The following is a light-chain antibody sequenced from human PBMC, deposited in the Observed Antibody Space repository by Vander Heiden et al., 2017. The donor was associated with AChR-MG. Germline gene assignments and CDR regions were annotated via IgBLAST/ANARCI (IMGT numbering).Light chain of an antibody. Sequence: QSALPQPASVAGAPGQSITISCTGSGSDIGGYNYVSWYQLHPGGAPKLMIYDVNKRPSGISYRFSVSKSDNTASLTISGLQVEDGAVYYCLSYTTSSALLFGGGTKLTVL. CDR3: LSYTTSSALL. J-gene: IGLJ3*02. CDR1: GSDIGGYNY. CDR2: DVN. V-gene: IGLV2-14*03.